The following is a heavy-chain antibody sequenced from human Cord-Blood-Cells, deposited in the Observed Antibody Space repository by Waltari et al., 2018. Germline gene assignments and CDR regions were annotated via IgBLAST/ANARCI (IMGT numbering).Heavy chain of an antibody. CDR3: ARDSAGATSDY. CDR2: SNAGNANT. D-gene: IGHD5-12*01. V-gene: IGHV1-3*01. Sequence: QVQLVQSGAEVKKPGASVKVSCKASGYTFTSYAMHWVRQAPGQRLEWMGWSNAGNANTKYSQNFQGRVTITRDTCASTAYMELSSLRSEDTAVYYCARDSAGATSDYWGQGTLVTVSS. CDR1: GYTFTSYA. J-gene: IGHJ4*02.